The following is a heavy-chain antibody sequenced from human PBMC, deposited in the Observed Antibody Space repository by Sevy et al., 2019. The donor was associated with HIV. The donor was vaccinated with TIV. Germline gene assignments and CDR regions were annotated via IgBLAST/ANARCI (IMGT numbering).Heavy chain of an antibody. J-gene: IGHJ4*02. CDR2: LNQDGSAQ. Sequence: GKSLKISCAASGFTFTNYWMTWVRQAPGKGLEWVAFLNQDGSAQYYVDSVKGRFTVSRDNAKNSLYLQMNSLGADDTAVYYCVRDVYRAFDYWGQGTLVTVSS. V-gene: IGHV3-7*01. CDR3: VRDVYRAFDY. CDR1: GFTFTNYW.